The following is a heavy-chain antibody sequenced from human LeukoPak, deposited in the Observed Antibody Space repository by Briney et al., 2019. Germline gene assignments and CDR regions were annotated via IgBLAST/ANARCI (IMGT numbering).Heavy chain of an antibody. D-gene: IGHD4-17*01. CDR3: ARYDYGDCWFDP. CDR2: IYYSGST. V-gene: IGHV4-59*01. Sequence: SETLSLTCTVSGGSISSYYWSWIRQPPGKGLEWIGYIYYSGSTNYNPSLRSRVTISVDTSKNQFSLKLSSVTAADTALYYCARYDYGDCWFDPWGQGTLVTVSS. CDR1: GGSISSYY. J-gene: IGHJ5*02.